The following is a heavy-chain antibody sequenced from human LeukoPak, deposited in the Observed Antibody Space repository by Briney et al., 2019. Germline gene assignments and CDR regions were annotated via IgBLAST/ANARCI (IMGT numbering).Heavy chain of an antibody. J-gene: IGHJ4*02. Sequence: GGSLRLSCAASGFTFSSYIMNWVRQAPGKGLEWVSSISSSSSYIYYADSVKGRFTISRDNAKNSLYLQMNSLRAEDTAVYYCARDLYYYDSSGYYYAGGNGVYFDYWGQGTLVTVSS. CDR2: ISSSSSYI. V-gene: IGHV3-21*01. CDR1: GFTFSSYI. D-gene: IGHD3-22*01. CDR3: ARDLYYYDSSGYYYAGGNGVYFDY.